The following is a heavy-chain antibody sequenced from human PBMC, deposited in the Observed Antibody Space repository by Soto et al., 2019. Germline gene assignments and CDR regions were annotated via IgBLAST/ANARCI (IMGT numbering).Heavy chain of an antibody. V-gene: IGHV3-7*01. Sequence: GGSLRLSCVASGFTFSTFWMTWVRQAPGEGLEWVANIRPDGGEESYGDSVRGRFTISRDNSKNTLYLQMNSLRAEDTAVYYCARDREVLLWFGESYYFDYWGQGTLVTVSS. CDR3: ARDREVLLWFGESYYFDY. J-gene: IGHJ4*02. D-gene: IGHD3-10*01. CDR1: GFTFSTFW. CDR2: IRPDGGEE.